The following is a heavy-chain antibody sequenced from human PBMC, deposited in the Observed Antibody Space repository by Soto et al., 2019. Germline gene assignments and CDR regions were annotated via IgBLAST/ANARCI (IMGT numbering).Heavy chain of an antibody. CDR2: INTYNGNT. J-gene: IGHJ4*02. D-gene: IGHD3-22*01. V-gene: IGHV1-18*01. CDR1: GYPFISYG. CDR3: ARAGIGYDSSGYYY. Sequence: QVQLVQSGAEVKKPGASVKVSCKASGYPFISYGITWVRQAPGQGLEWMGWINTYNGNTNYAQRFQGRVNMTTDTSQSTAYLEVRSLRSDDTAVYYCARAGIGYDSSGYYYWGQGTLVIVSS.